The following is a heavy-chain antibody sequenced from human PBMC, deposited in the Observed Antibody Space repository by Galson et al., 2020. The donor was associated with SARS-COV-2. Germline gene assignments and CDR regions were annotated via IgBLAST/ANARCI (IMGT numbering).Heavy chain of an antibody. CDR3: ARDNIVASFDP. CDR2: ISYSGTTK. CDR1: GFTFSTYQ. Sequence: GGSLRLSCAASGFTFSTYQMNWVRQAPGKGLEWISYISYSGTTKHYADSVRGRFTISRDNAKNSLYLQMDSLRAEDTAVYYCARDNIVASFDPWGQGTLVTVSS. D-gene: IGHD3-22*01. V-gene: IGHV3-48*03. J-gene: IGHJ5*02.